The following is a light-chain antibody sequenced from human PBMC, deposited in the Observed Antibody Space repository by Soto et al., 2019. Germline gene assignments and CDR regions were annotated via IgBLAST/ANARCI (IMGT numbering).Light chain of an antibody. V-gene: IGKV4-1*01. J-gene: IGKJ4*01. CDR2: WAS. CDR1: QSLLSTSDNKNY. Sequence: DIVMTQSPDSLAVSLGERATINCRSSQSLLSTSDNKNYLTWYQQKPGQSPKLLFYWASIRESGVPDRFSGSGYGTDFTLTISSLQAEDVAVYYCQQLYGAPVTFGGGTKVEV. CDR3: QQLYGAPVT.